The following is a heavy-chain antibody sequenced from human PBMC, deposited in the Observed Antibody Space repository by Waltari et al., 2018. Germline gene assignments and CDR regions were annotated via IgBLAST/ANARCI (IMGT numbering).Heavy chain of an antibody. CDR2: IRGSGGST. V-gene: IGHV3-23*01. CDR3: AKRSVVVTLSGYNWFDP. D-gene: IGHD2-21*02. CDR1: GFTFSSYA. J-gene: IGHJ5*02. Sequence: EVQLLESGGGLVQPGGSLRLSCAASGFTFSSYAMGWVRQAPGKGLEWVSAIRGSGGSTYYADPVKGRFTISRDNSKNTLYLQMNSLRAEDTAVYYCAKRSVVVTLSGYNWFDPWGQGTLVTVSS.